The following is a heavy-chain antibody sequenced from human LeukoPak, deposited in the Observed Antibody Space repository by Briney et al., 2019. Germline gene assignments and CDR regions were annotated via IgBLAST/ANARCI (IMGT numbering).Heavy chain of an antibody. Sequence: PSETLSLTCTVSGGSITSGDYFWSWIRQPPGKGLEWIGYIYDSGSTYYNPSLKSRVIISVDTSKNQFSLKLSSVTAADTAAYYCVREDGATEGFRWGDVFDIWGQGTMVTVSS. J-gene: IGHJ3*02. CDR3: VREDGATEGFRWGDVFDI. D-gene: IGHD4/OR15-4a*01. CDR1: GGSITSGDYF. V-gene: IGHV4-30-4*01. CDR2: IYDSGST.